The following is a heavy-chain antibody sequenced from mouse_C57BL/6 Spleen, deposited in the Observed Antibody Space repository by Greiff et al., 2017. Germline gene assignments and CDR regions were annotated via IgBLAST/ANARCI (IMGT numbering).Heavy chain of an antibody. D-gene: IGHD2-5*01. V-gene: IGHV1-55*01. CDR1: GYTFTSYW. CDR3: ARSPYYSNWFFDY. CDR2: IYPGSGST. Sequence: QVQLQQPGAELVKPGASVKMSCKASGYTFTSYWITWVKQRPGQGLEWIGDIYPGSGSTNYNEKFKSKATLTVDTSSSTAYMQLSSLTSEDSAVYYCARSPYYSNWFFDYWGQGTTLTVSS. J-gene: IGHJ2*01.